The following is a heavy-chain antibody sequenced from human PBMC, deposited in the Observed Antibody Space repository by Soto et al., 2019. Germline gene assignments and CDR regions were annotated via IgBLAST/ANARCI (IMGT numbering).Heavy chain of an antibody. J-gene: IGHJ5*02. CDR2: IDTDGGGT. V-gene: IGHV3-74*01. CDR3: STVFDL. CDR1: GFTLGSHR. Sequence: DVQLVESGGGLVQPGGSLRVSCAASGFTLGSHRIHWVRQPPGKGLEWVSRIDTDGGGTSYADSVKGRFTISTDNAKNTVSLQMNGLRAEDTAVYYCSTVFDLWGQGTLVTVSS.